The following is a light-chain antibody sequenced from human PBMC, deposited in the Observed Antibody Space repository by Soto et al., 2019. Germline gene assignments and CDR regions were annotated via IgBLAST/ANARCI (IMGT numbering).Light chain of an antibody. CDR1: SSDVGGYNY. CDR2: DVN. Sequence: QSALTQPRSVSGSPGQSVTISCTGTSSDVGGYNYVSWYQQHPDKAPKLMISDVNKRPSGVPDRFSGSKSGNTASLTISGLRAEDEADYYCCSYAGTYTWVFGGGTKLTVL. V-gene: IGLV2-11*01. J-gene: IGLJ3*02. CDR3: CSYAGTYTWV.